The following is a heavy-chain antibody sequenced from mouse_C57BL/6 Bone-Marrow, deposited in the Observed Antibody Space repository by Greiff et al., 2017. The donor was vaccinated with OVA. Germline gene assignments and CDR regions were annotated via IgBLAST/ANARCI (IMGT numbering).Heavy chain of an antibody. CDR1: GYTFTDYE. J-gene: IGHJ1*03. CDR3: TRPSITTVVDWYFDV. CDR2: IDPETGGT. Sequence: QVQLQQSGAELVRPGASVTLSCKASGYTFTDYEMHWVKQTPVHGLEWIGAIDPETGGTAYNQKFKGKAILTADKSSSTAYMELRSLTSEDSAVYYCTRPSITTVVDWYFDVWGTGTTVTVSS. D-gene: IGHD1-1*01. V-gene: IGHV1-15*01.